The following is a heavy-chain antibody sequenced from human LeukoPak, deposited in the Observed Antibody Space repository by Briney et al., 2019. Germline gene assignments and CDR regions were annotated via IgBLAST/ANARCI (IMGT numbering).Heavy chain of an antibody. CDR3: ARHCCSGPAKRVFDI. Sequence: SETLSLTCTVSGGSIIRSDYHWGWVRQPPGKGLEWIGTISYSGNTDYNPSLRSRVTISADTSNNQFSLRLGSVTAADTAVYHCARHCCSGPAKRVFDIWGQGTMVTVSS. D-gene: IGHD2-15*01. CDR2: ISYSGNT. J-gene: IGHJ3*02. V-gene: IGHV4-39*01. CDR1: GGSIIRSDYH.